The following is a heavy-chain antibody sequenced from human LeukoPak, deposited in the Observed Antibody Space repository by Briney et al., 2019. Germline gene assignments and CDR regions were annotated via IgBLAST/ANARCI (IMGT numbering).Heavy chain of an antibody. CDR2: IRSKANSYAT. V-gene: IGHV3-73*01. CDR3: TRLDLLERYYDSSGSGGAFDI. CDR1: GFTFSGSA. J-gene: IGHJ3*02. Sequence: GGSLRLSCAASGFTFSGSAMHWVRQASGKGLEWVGRIRSKANSYATAYAASVKGRFTISRDDSKNTAYLQMNSLKTEDTAVYYCTRLDLLERYYDSSGSGGAFDIWGQGTMVTVSS. D-gene: IGHD3-22*01.